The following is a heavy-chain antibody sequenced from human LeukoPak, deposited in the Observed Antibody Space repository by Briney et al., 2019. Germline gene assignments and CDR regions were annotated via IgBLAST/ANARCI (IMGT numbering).Heavy chain of an antibody. CDR2: INPNSGGT. J-gene: IGHJ3*02. CDR1: GYTFTDYY. Sequence: ASVKVSCKASGYTFTDYYMHWVRQAPGQGLEWMGWINPNSGGTNYAQKFQGRVTITADKSTSTAYMELSSLRSEDTAVYYCARKYSSSWELLDIWGQGTMVTVSS. V-gene: IGHV1-2*02. CDR3: ARKYSSSWELLDI. D-gene: IGHD6-13*01.